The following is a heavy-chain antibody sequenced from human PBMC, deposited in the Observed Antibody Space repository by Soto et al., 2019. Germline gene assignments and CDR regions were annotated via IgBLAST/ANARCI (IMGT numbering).Heavy chain of an antibody. J-gene: IGHJ6*02. CDR2: IKSKTDGGTT. CDR1: GFTFSNAW. Sequence: PGGSLRLSCAASGFTFSNAWMSWVRQAPGKGLEWVGRIKSKTDGGTTDYAAPVKGRFTISRDDSKNTLYLQMNSLKTEDTAVYYCTRLERDYYYGMDGWGQGTTVTVSS. V-gene: IGHV3-15*01. CDR3: TRLERDYYYGMDG.